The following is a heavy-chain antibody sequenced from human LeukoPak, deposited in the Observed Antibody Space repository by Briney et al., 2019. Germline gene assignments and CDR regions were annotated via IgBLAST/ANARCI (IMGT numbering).Heavy chain of an antibody. V-gene: IGHV3-73*01. CDR2: IGNKVSNYAT. Sequence: PGGSLRLSCAASGFTFSGSAMHWVRQASGKWLEWVGHIGNKVSNYATEYTASLRGRFTVSRDDSKDTAYLQVNSLKTEDTAVYYCAGNYDSWTGLNYWGQGTLVTVSS. D-gene: IGHD3-3*01. CDR1: GFTFSGSA. J-gene: IGHJ4*02. CDR3: AGNYDSWTGLNY.